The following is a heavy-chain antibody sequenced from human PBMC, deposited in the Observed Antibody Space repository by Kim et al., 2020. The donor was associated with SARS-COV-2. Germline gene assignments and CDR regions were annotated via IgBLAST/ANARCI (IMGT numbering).Heavy chain of an antibody. D-gene: IGHD3-10*01. CDR1: GDSVSSNSAA. CDR2: TYYRSKWYN. V-gene: IGHV6-1*01. J-gene: IGHJ6*02. CDR3: ARGAVLLWFGELSGPPNGMDV. Sequence: SQTLSPTCAISGDSVSSNSAAWNWIRQSPSRGLEWLGRTYYRSKWYNDYAVSVKSRITINPDTSKNQFSLQLNSVTPEDTAVYYCARGAVLLWFGELSGPPNGMDVWGQGTTVTVSS.